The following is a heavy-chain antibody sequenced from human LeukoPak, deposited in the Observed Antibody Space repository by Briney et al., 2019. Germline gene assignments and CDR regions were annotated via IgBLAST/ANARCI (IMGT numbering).Heavy chain of an antibody. CDR1: GFTFSSYS. Sequence: GGSLRLSCAASGFTFSSYSMTWVRQAPGKGLEWVSSISSSSSYIYYADSVKGRFTISRDNAKNSLYLQMNSLRAEDTAVYYCARDRDYYDSSGSERHYFDYWGQGTLVTVSS. CDR2: ISSSSSYI. CDR3: ARDRDYYDSSGSERHYFDY. V-gene: IGHV3-21*01. J-gene: IGHJ4*02. D-gene: IGHD3-22*01.